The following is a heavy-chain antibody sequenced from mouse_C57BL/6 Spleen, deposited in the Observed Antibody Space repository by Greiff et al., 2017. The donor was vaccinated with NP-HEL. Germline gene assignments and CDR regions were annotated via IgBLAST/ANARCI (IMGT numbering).Heavy chain of an antibody. CDR2: IYPRSGNT. V-gene: IGHV1-81*01. Sequence: QVQLQQSVAELARPGASVKLSCKASGYTFTSYGLSWVKQRTGQGLEWIGEIYPRSGNTYYNEKFKGKATLTADKSSSTAYMELRSLTSEDSAVYFCARWDGYYKDYAMDYWGQGTSVTVSS. D-gene: IGHD2-3*01. CDR1: GYTFTSYG. CDR3: ARWDGYYKDYAMDY. J-gene: IGHJ4*01.